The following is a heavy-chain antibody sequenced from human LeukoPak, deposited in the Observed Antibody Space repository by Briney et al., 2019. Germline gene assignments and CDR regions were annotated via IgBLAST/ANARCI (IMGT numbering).Heavy chain of an antibody. Sequence: GGSLRLSCAASGFTFSSHAMSWVRQAPGKGLEWVSGISGSGDSTNYADSVKGRFTISRDNSRNTLYLQMNSLRAEDTAVYYCAKHGTYYDFWRGQYYFDYWGQGTLVTVSS. V-gene: IGHV3-23*01. D-gene: IGHD3-3*01. J-gene: IGHJ4*02. CDR2: ISGSGDST. CDR1: GFTFSSHA. CDR3: AKHGTYYDFWRGQYYFDY.